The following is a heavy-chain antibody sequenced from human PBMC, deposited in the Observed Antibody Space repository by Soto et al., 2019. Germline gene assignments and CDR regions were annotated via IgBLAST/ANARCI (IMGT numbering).Heavy chain of an antibody. CDR1: GGSICSGGHY. Sequence: PSEPLSLTCPVSGGSICSGGHYWSWIRQHPGKGLEWIGYIYYSGSTYYNPSLKSRVTISVDTSKNQFSLKLSSVTAADTAVYYCARERYYYYYMYVWGKGTTVTVSS. CDR3: ARERYYYYYMYV. CDR2: IYYSGST. V-gene: IGHV4-31*03. J-gene: IGHJ6*03.